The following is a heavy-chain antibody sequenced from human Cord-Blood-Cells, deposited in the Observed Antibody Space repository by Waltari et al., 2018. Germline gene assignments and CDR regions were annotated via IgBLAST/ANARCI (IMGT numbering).Heavy chain of an antibody. D-gene: IGHD2-15*01. CDR3: ARERGWELLLDY. CDR2: ISSSGSTR. V-gene: IGHV3-11*01. J-gene: IGHJ4*02. Sequence: QVQLVESGGGLVKPGGSLRLSCAASGFTFSDYYLSWIRQAPGRGLEWFSYISSSGSTRYYADSGKGRFTISRDNAKNSLYLQMNSLRAEDTAVYYCARERGWELLLDYWGQGTLVTVSS. CDR1: GFTFSDYY.